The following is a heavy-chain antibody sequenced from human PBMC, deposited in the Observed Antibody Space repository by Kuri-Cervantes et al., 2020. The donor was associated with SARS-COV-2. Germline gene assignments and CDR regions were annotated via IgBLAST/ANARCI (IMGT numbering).Heavy chain of an antibody. D-gene: IGHD2-2*01. CDR2: IIPSFGTA. CDR1: AGTFISYA. Sequence: SVKISCNASAGTFISYAISWVRQAPGQGLEWMGWIIPSFGTATYAQKFQSRVTITAGESTSTAYMELSSLISEDTAVYYCARVTGEISSSTSCYQGLWGQGTLVTVSS. CDR3: ARVTGEISSSTSCYQGL. V-gene: IGHV1-69*13. J-gene: IGHJ4*02.